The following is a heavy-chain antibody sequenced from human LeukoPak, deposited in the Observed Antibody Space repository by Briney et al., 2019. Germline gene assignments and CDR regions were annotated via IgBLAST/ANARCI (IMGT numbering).Heavy chain of an antibody. CDR2: IAGGGSST. CDR1: GFTASFYA. Sequence: GGSLRLSCAASGFTASFYAMSWVRQAPGKGLEWVSVIAGGGSSTYYADSVKGRFTISRDNSKNTLYLQMNSLRVEDTAVYYCVKDPDPRYCSSTSCSPIWGQGTMVTVSS. D-gene: IGHD2-2*01. V-gene: IGHV3-23*01. J-gene: IGHJ3*02. CDR3: VKDPDPRYCSSTSCSPI.